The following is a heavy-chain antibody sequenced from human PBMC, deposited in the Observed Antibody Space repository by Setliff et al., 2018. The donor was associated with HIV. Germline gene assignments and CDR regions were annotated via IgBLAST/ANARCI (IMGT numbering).Heavy chain of an antibody. J-gene: IGHJ4*02. Sequence: GASVKVSCKTFGYRFTDFYVNWVRQAPGQGLEWMGWISAYNGNTKYAQKFQGRVTMTTHTSTNTAYMELRSLRSDDTAVYYCGRSETRDSRGLYYWGQGTLVTVSS. D-gene: IGHD3-22*01. V-gene: IGHV1-18*04. CDR3: GRSETRDSRGLYY. CDR1: GYRFTDFY. CDR2: ISAYNGNT.